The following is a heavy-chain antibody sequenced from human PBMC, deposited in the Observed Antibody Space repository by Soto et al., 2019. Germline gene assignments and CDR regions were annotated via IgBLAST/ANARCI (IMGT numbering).Heavy chain of an antibody. CDR2: IYYSGIT. J-gene: IGHJ4*02. CDR1: GGSINSGGYY. V-gene: IGHV4-30-4*01. D-gene: IGHD5-12*01. Sequence: PSETLSLTCSVSGGSINSGGYYWSWIRQSPGKGLEWIGYIYYSGITYYNPSLKSRSTISIDTSKNQFFLDVDSVTAADTAVYYCARLYTGYEAFDYWGQGTLVTVSS. CDR3: ARLYTGYEAFDY.